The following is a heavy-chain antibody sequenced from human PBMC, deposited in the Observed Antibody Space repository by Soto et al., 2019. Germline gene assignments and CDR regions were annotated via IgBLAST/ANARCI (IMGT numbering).Heavy chain of an antibody. CDR1: GFTFGDSY. CDR2: ISPGSRYP. CDR3: VRGGGGGLFDP. Sequence: PGGSMRLSCAGSGFTFGDSYMSWIRQAPGKGLEWLSYISPGSRYPAYADSVKGRFTISRDNAKRSLYLQMMSLTAEDTAIYYCVRGGGGGLFDPWGQGTMVTVSS. D-gene: IGHD2-15*01. V-gene: IGHV3-11*06. J-gene: IGHJ5*02.